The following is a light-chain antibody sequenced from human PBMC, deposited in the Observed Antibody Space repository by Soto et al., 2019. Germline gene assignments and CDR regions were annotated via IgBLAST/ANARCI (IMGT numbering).Light chain of an antibody. CDR1: QDITHW. CDR2: KAS. CDR3: QQYSSYSWT. J-gene: IGKJ1*01. V-gene: IGKV1-5*03. Sequence: DIQMTQSPYTLSASVGDRVTITCRASQDITHWLAWYQQKPGKAPNLLIYKASLLESGVPSRFSGGGSGTEFTLTINSLQPDDFATYYCQQYSSYSWTFGQGTKVEIK.